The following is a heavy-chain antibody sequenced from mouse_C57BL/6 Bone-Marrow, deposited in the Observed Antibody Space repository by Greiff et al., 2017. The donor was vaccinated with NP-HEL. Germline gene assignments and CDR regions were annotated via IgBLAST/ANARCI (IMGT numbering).Heavy chain of an antibody. CDR3: ASYYGSSPYYYAMDY. CDR1: GYAFSSSW. V-gene: IGHV1-82*01. D-gene: IGHD1-1*01. J-gene: IGHJ4*01. Sequence: VQLQQPGPELVKPGASVKISCKASGYAFSSSWMNWVKQRPGKGLEWIGRIYPGDGDTNYNGKFKGKATLTADKSSSTAYMQLSSLTSEDSAVYFCASYYGSSPYYYAMDYWGQGTSVTVSS. CDR2: IYPGDGDT.